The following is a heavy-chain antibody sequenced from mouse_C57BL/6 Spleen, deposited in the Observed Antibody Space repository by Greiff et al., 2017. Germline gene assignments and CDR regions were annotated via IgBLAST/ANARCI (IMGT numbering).Heavy chain of an antibody. CDR1: GYTFTSYW. CDR2: IDLSDSYT. V-gene: IGHV1-69*01. Sequence: VQLQQPGAELVMPGASVKLSCKASGYTFTSYWMHWVKQRPGQGLEWIGEIDLSDSYTNYNQKFKGKSTLTVDKSSSTAYMQLSSLTSEDSAVYYCAIYYGNYGFAYWGQGTLVTVSA. D-gene: IGHD2-1*01. CDR3: AIYYGNYGFAY. J-gene: IGHJ3*01.